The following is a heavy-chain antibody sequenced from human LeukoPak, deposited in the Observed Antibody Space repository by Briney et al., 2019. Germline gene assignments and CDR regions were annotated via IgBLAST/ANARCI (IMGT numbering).Heavy chain of an antibody. CDR3: ARDPPYDSSGYHGGDY. Sequence: SETLSLTCTVSGGSISSGGYYWSWIRQPPGKGLEWIGYIYHSGSTYYNPSLKSRVTISVDKSKNQFSLKLSSATAADTAVYYCARDPPYDSSGYHGGDYWGQGTLVTVSS. CDR1: GGSISSGGYY. D-gene: IGHD3-22*01. V-gene: IGHV4-30-2*01. CDR2: IYHSGST. J-gene: IGHJ4*02.